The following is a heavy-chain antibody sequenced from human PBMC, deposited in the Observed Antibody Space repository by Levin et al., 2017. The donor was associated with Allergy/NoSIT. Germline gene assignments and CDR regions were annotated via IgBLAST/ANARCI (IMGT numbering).Heavy chain of an antibody. CDR3: ARCSTVTPDIDY. CDR1: GGSISSGDYY. D-gene: IGHD4-17*01. CDR2: IYYSGST. J-gene: IGHJ4*02. V-gene: IGHV4-30-4*01. Sequence: SETLSLTCTVSGGSISSGDYYWSWIRQPPGKGLEWIGYIYYSGSTYYNPSLKSRVTISVDTSKNQFSLKLSSVTAADTAVYYCARCSTVTPDIDYWGQGTLVTVSS.